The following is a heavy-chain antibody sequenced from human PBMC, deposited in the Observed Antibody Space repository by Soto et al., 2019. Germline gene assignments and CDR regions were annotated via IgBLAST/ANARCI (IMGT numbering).Heavy chain of an antibody. CDR3: ARSPPYYDSSGYYYTTFDY. J-gene: IGHJ4*02. Sequence: NPSETLSLTCAVYGGSFSGYYWSWIRQPPGKGLEWNGEINHSGSTNYNPSLKSRVTISVDTSKNQFSLKLSSVTAADTAVYYCARSPPYYDSSGYYYTTFDYWGQGTLVTASS. D-gene: IGHD3-22*01. CDR1: GGSFSGYY. V-gene: IGHV4-34*01. CDR2: INHSGST.